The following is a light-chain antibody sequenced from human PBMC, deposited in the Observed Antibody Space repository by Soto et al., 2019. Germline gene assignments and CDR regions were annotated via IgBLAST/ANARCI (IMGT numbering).Light chain of an antibody. V-gene: IGKV1-39*01. Sequence: DIQMTQSPSSLSASVGDRVTITCRASQSISTYLNWYQQKPGKAPKLLIYAASSLESGVPSWFSGSGSGTDFTLTISSLQPEDFATYYCQQTYTTPRTFGQGTNVDIK. CDR3: QQTYTTPRT. CDR1: QSISTY. J-gene: IGKJ1*01. CDR2: AAS.